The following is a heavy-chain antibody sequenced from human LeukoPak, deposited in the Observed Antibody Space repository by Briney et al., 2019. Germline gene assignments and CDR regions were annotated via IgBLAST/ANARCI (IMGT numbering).Heavy chain of an antibody. V-gene: IGHV1-69*13. CDR2: IIPIFGTA. J-gene: IGHJ4*02. CDR1: GGTFSSYA. D-gene: IGHD3-10*01. Sequence: GASVKVSCKASGGTFSSYAISRVRQAPGQGLEWMGGIIPIFGTANYAQKFQGRVTITADESTSTAYMELSSLRSEDTAVYYCARPSLLWFGELFPFDYWGQGTLVTVSS. CDR3: ARPSLLWFGELFPFDY.